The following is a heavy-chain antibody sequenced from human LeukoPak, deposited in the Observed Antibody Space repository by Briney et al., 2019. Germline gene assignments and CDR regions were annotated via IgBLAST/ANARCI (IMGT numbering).Heavy chain of an antibody. CDR1: GYTLTELS. V-gene: IGHV1-24*01. D-gene: IGHD2-2*01. CDR3: ATDPYCSSTSCQDDY. CDR2: FDPEDGET. J-gene: IGHJ4*02. Sequence: ASVKVSCKVSGYTLTELSMHWVRQAPGKGLEWMGGFDPEDGETIYAQKFQGRVTMTEDTSTDTAYMELSSLRSEGTAVYYCATDPYCSSTSCQDDYWGQGTLVTVSS.